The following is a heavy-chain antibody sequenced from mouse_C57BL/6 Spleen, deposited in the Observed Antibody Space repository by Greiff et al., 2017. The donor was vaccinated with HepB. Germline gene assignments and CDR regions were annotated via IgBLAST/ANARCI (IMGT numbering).Heavy chain of an antibody. CDR3: ARQYDYDPYYFDY. CDR1: GYTFTSYW. Sequence: QVQLQQSGAELVKPGASVKMSCKASGYTFTSYWITWVKQRPGQGLEWIGDIYPGSGSTNYNEKFKSKATLTVDTSSSTAYMRLSSLTSEDSAVYYCARQYDYDPYYFDYWGQGTTLTVSS. CDR2: IYPGSGST. J-gene: IGHJ2*01. V-gene: IGHV1-55*01. D-gene: IGHD2-4*01.